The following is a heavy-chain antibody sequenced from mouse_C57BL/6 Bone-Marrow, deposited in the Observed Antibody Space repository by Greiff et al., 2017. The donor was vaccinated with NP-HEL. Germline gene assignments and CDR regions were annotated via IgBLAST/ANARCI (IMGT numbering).Heavy chain of an antibody. CDR2: INPNNGGT. CDR3: ARGVGRYWYFDV. V-gene: IGHV1-26*01. Sequence: VQLQQSGPELVKPGASVKISCKASGYTFTDYYMNWVKQSHGKSLEWIGDINPNNGGTSYNQKFKGKATLTVDKSSSTAYMELRSLTSEDSAVYYCARGVGRYWYFDVWGTGTTVTVSS. CDR1: GYTFTDYY. D-gene: IGHD1-1*02. J-gene: IGHJ1*03.